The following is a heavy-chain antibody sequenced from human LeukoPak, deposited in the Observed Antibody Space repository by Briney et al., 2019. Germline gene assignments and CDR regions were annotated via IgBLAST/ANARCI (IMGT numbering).Heavy chain of an antibody. Sequence: PGGSLRLSCAASGFTFSSSAMSWVGQAPGKRLEWFSAISGNGGSTYYADSVKGRFTISRDNSKNTLYMQMNSLKAEDTAVYFCASQKENFYDSSGNKWGQGTLVTVSS. D-gene: IGHD3-22*01. V-gene: IGHV3-23*01. CDR1: GFTFSSSA. CDR3: ASQKENFYDSSGNK. J-gene: IGHJ4*02. CDR2: ISGNGGST.